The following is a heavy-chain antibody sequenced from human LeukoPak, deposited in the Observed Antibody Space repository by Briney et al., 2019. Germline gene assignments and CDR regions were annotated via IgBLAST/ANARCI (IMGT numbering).Heavy chain of an antibody. CDR2: TYYRSKWYN. CDR1: GDSVSSNSAA. V-gene: IGHV6-1*01. D-gene: IGHD1-26*01. J-gene: IGHJ4*02. CDR3: ARDVGARPRVFDY. Sequence: SQTLSLTCALSGDSVSSNSAAWGWIRQSPPRGLEWLGRTYYRSKWYNDYAVSVKSRITINPDTSKNQFSLQLNSVTPEDTAMYYCARDVGARPRVFDYWGQGILVTVSS.